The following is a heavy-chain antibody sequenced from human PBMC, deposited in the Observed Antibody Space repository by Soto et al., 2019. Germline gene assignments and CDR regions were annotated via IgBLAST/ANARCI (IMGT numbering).Heavy chain of an antibody. CDR3: ARGIYRSVVVPAADPYYYHGMDV. CDR2: IIPIFGTA. V-gene: IGHV1-69*13. J-gene: IGHJ6*02. Sequence: ASVKVSCKASGGTFSSYAISWVRQAPGQGLEWMGGIIPIFGTANYAQKFQGRVTITADESTSTAYMELSSLRSEDTAVYYCARGIYRSVVVPAADPYYYHGMDVWG. CDR1: GGTFSSYA. D-gene: IGHD2-2*01.